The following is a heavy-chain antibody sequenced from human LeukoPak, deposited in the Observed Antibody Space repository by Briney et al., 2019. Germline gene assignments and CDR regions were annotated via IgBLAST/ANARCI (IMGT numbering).Heavy chain of an antibody. D-gene: IGHD4-17*01. V-gene: IGHV3-30*02. CDR2: IRYDGSTK. CDR1: GFSLSGYG. CDR3: AALHTGTFVDY. Sequence: PGGSLRLSCAASGFSLSGYGMHWVRQVPGKGLEGVAFIRYDGSTKFYTDSVKGRFAISRDNSKNTLSLQMNSLRTEDTAVYYCAALHTGTFVDYWGQGTLVTVSS. J-gene: IGHJ4*02.